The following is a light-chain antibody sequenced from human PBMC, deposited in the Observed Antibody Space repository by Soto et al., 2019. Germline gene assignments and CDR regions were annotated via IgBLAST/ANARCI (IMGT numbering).Light chain of an antibody. CDR2: GAS. CDR1: QSVSSK. CDR3: QQYKNWPQT. Sequence: EIVMTQSPVTLSVSPGERATLSCRASQSVSSKLAWYQQKPGQAPRLLIYGASTRATGSTARFSGSGSGTEFTLSISSLQSEDFAVYYCQQYKNWPQTFGQGTQLEIK. J-gene: IGKJ2*01. V-gene: IGKV3-15*01.